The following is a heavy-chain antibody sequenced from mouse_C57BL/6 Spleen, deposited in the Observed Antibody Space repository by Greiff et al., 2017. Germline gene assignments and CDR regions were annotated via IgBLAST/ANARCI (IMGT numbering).Heavy chain of an antibody. J-gene: IGHJ2*01. CDR3: ARESNFNFDY. CDR2: ISDGGSYT. Sequence: EVQVVESGGGLVKPGGSLKLSCAASGFTFRSYAMSWVRQTPEKRLEWVATISDGGSYTYYPDNVKGRFTISRDNAKNNLYLQMSHLKSEDTAMYYCARESNFNFDYWGQGTTLTVSS. V-gene: IGHV5-4*01. CDR1: GFTFRSYA. D-gene: IGHD2-5*01.